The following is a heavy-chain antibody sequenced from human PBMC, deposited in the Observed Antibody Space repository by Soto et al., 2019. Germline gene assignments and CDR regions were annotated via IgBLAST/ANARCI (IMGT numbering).Heavy chain of an antibody. D-gene: IGHD3-10*01. Sequence: PSETLSLTCSVSGDSITTNGYYWGWIRQPPGKGLQWIGNVYWTGSTFSHPSLTSRVFISVDTSKTEFSLRLTSVTDAATAVYYCGRAHDSYYLLIDYWGQGTPVTVSS. CDR3: GRAHDSYYLLIDY. CDR1: GDSITTNGYY. V-gene: IGHV4-39*01. J-gene: IGHJ4*02. CDR2: VYWTGST.